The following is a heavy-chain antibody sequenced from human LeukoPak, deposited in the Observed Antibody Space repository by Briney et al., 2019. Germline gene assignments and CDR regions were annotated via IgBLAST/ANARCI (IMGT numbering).Heavy chain of an antibody. V-gene: IGHV3-33*08. CDR2: VWYDGSNI. Sequence: GGSLRLSCAASGFTFINYAMSWVRQAPGKGLEWVAVVWYDGSNIQYVDSVKGRFTISRDNSKSTLYLQMNSLTAEDTAVYYCARGGYSGTYYFDYWGQGTLVTVSS. J-gene: IGHJ4*02. CDR3: ARGGYSGTYYFDY. D-gene: IGHD1-26*01. CDR1: GFTFINYA.